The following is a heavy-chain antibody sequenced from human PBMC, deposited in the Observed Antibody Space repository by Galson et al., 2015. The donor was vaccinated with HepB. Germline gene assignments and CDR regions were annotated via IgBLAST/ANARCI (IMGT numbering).Heavy chain of an antibody. CDR3: AKERPGDKYYDILTGSGTGMDV. Sequence: SLRLSCAASGFTFDDYTMHWVRQAPGKGLEWVSLISWDGGSTYYADSVKGRFTISRDNSKNSLYLQMNSLRTEDTALYYCAKERPGDKYYDILTGSGTGMDVWGQGTTVTVSS. D-gene: IGHD3-9*01. J-gene: IGHJ6*02. CDR2: ISWDGGST. V-gene: IGHV3-43*01. CDR1: GFTFDDYT.